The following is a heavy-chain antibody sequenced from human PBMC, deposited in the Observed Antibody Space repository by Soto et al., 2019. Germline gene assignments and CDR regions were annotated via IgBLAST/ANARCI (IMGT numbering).Heavy chain of an antibody. V-gene: IGHV3-21*01. CDR2: ISSSSSYI. CDR3: ASIPSYYDFWSGYYPFDY. J-gene: IGHJ4*02. Sequence: GGSLRLSCAASGFTFSSYSMNWVRQAPGKGLEWVSSISSSSSYIYYADSVKGRFTISRDNAKNSLYLQMNSLRAEDTAVYYCASIPSYYDFWSGYYPFDYWGQGTLVTVSS. CDR1: GFTFSSYS. D-gene: IGHD3-3*01.